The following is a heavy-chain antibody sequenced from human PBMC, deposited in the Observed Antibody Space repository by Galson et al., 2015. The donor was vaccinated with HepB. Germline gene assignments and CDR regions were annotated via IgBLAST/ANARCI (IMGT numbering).Heavy chain of an antibody. D-gene: IGHD3-22*01. Sequence: ETLSLTCTVSGGSITSYYWSWTRQPPGKGLEWIGDIYYSGSTNYNPSLKSRVTISVDTSKIHFSLRLSSVTAADTAVYYCARAPYDSSYYSDFQYWGQGTLVTVSS. CDR1: GGSITSYY. V-gene: IGHV4-59*12. CDR2: IYYSGST. CDR3: ARAPYDSSYYSDFQY. J-gene: IGHJ4*02.